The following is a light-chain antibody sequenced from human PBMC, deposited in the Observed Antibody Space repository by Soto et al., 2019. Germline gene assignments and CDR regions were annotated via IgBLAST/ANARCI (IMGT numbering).Light chain of an antibody. CDR2: EDS. CDR3: CSYAGSSTWV. V-gene: IGLV2-23*01. J-gene: IGLJ3*02. CDR1: SSDVGSYKL. Sequence: QSALTQPASVSGSPGQSITISCTGTSSDVGSYKLVSWYQKHPGKAPKLMIYEDSKRPSGVSNRFSGSKSGNTASLTISGLQTEDEADYYCCSYAGSSTWVFGGGTKLTVL.